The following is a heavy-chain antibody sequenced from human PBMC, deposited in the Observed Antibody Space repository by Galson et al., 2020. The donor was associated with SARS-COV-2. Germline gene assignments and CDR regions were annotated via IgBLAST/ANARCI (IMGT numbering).Heavy chain of an antibody. CDR2: ISYDGSNK. D-gene: IGHD3-10*01. CDR3: ARDLLLWSSYGMDV. CDR1: GFTFSSYG. V-gene: IGHV3-30*03. J-gene: IGHJ6*02. Sequence: GESLKISCAASGFTFSSYGMHWVRQAPGKGLEWVAVISYDGSNKYYADSVKGRFTISRDNSKNTLYLQMNSLRAEDTAVYYCARDLLLWSSYGMDVWGQGTTVTVSS.